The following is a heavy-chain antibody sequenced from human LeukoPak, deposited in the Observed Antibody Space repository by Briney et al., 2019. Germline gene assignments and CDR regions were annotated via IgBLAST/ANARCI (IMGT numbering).Heavy chain of an antibody. Sequence: PGGSLRLSCAASGFTFNDYYMSWIRQAPGKGLEWLSYINIGGTNTHYADSVKGRFTISRDNAKKSLYLEMNNLRAEDKAVYYCATDGAGFDTWGQGVLVTVSS. CDR1: GFTFNDYY. CDR3: ATDGAGFDT. CDR2: INIGGTNT. V-gene: IGHV3-11*01. J-gene: IGHJ5*02.